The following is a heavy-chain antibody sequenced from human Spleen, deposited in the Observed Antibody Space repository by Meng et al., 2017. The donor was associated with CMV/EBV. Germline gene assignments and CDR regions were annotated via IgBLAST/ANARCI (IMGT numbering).Heavy chain of an antibody. J-gene: IGHJ4*02. CDR3: ARVSFGGGGPLDY. Sequence: KGSGYIFDTHWIAWVRQMPGKGLEWMGNIFIGDSDTQYSPSFQGLVTFSAGKSINTAYLQWRSLKASDTAMYYCARVSFGGGGPLDYWGQGTLVTVSS. CDR2: IFIGDSDT. V-gene: IGHV5-51*01. D-gene: IGHD2-21*01. CDR1: GYIFDTHW.